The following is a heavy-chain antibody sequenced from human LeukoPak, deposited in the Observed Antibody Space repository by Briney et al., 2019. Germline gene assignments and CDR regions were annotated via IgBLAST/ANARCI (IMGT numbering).Heavy chain of an antibody. Sequence: GGSLRLSCAASGFTFSSYGMRWGRQAPGKGLEWVSAISGRGGSTYYADSVKGRVTVSRDNSKNTLYLQMHSLRAEDTAVYYCAKESLRVVPSATFDYWGQGTLVTVSS. CDR2: ISGRGGST. V-gene: IGHV3-23*01. CDR1: GFTFSSYG. CDR3: AKESLRVVPSATFDY. J-gene: IGHJ4*02. D-gene: IGHD2-2*01.